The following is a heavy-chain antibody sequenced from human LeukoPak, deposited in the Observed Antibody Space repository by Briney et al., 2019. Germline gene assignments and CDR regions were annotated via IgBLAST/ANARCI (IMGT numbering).Heavy chain of an antibody. D-gene: IGHD2-2*01. CDR3: ARNLPAADY. Sequence: TGGSLRLSCAASGFTFSSYSMNWVRQAPGKGLEWVSYISSTSSVIYYADSVKGRFTISRDSAKNSLYLQISSLRAEDTAVYYCARNLPAADYWGQGTLVTVSS. V-gene: IGHV3-48*04. J-gene: IGHJ4*02. CDR2: ISSTSSVI. CDR1: GFTFSSYS.